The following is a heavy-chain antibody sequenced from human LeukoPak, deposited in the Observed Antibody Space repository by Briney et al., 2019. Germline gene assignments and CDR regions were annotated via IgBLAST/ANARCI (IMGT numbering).Heavy chain of an antibody. Sequence: GGSLRLSCAASGFTFDDYGMYWVRQAPGKGLEWVSGITWNSDDMAYADSVKGRFTISRDNAKNCLYLQMNSLRVEDTALYYCTKVTDWRTGFDYWGQGTLVTVSS. CDR1: GFTFDDYG. V-gene: IGHV3-9*01. CDR2: ITWNSDDM. CDR3: TKVTDWRTGFDY. J-gene: IGHJ4*02. D-gene: IGHD3-9*01.